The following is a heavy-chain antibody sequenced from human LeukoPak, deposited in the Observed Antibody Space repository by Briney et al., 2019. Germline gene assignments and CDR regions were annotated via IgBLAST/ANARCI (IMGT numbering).Heavy chain of an antibody. CDR2: TSSSSSYT. V-gene: IGHV3-11*06. D-gene: IGHD3-10*01. CDR1: GFTFSDYY. CDR3: ARDQWYYYGSGSYHPQDY. J-gene: IGHJ4*02. Sequence: GGSLRLSCAASGFTFSDYYMSWIRQDPGKGLEWVSYTSSSSSYTNYADSVKGRFTISRDNAKNSLYLQMNSLRAEDTAVYYCARDQWYYYGSGSYHPQDYWGQGTLVTVSS.